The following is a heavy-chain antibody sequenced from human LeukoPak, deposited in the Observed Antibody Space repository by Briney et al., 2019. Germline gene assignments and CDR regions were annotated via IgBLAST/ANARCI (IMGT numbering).Heavy chain of an antibody. CDR2: IHYSGST. V-gene: IGHV4-59*01. J-gene: IGHJ3*02. CDR1: GDAISSSY. D-gene: IGHD6-13*01. Sequence: SETLSLTCTVSGDAISSSYWNWIRQPPGKGLEWIGYIHYSGSTNYNPSPKSRVTISVHPSKNQFSLKLSCVPAAHTAVYYCARDGYRCSRSHGAFDIWGQGTMVTVSS. CDR3: ARDGYRCSRSHGAFDI.